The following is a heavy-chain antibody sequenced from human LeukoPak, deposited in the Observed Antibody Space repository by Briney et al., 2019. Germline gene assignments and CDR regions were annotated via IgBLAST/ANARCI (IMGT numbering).Heavy chain of an antibody. CDR1: GFSISNSA. J-gene: IGHJ4*02. V-gene: IGHV3-30-3*01. Sequence: PGRSLTLSCAASGFSISNSAMHWVRQAPGKGLEWVAIISYDGVTKYYADSVRGRFIISSDNSKNTLYLQVNSLRAEDTAVYYCPTDSRTPAGPQVWGQGTLVTVSS. CDR2: ISYDGVTK. CDR3: PTDSRTPAGPQV. D-gene: IGHD1-14*01.